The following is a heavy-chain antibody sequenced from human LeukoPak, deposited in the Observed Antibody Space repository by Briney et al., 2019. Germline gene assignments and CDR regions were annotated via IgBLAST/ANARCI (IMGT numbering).Heavy chain of an antibody. V-gene: IGHV4-59*01. J-gene: IGHJ6*03. Sequence: SETLSLTCTVSGGSISSYYWSWIRPPPGKGLEWIGYIYYSGSTNYNPSLKSRVTISVDTSKNQFSLKLSSVTAADTAVYYCARTPYYMDVWGKGTTVTISS. CDR2: IYYSGST. CDR1: GGSISSYY. CDR3: ARTPYYMDV.